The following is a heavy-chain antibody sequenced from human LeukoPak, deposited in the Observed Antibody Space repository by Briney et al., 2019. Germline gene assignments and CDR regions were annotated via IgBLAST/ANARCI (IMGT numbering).Heavy chain of an antibody. J-gene: IGHJ4*02. Sequence: GSLRLSCAASGFTFSSYSMNWVRQAAGKGLEWVSYISSSSSTIYYADSVKGRFTISRDNAKNSLYLQMNSLRAEDTAVYYCAGGSFSDYASTRDYWGQGTLVTVSS. CDR1: GFTFSSYS. CDR3: AGGSFSDYASTRDY. D-gene: IGHD4-17*01. V-gene: IGHV3-48*01. CDR2: ISSSSSTI.